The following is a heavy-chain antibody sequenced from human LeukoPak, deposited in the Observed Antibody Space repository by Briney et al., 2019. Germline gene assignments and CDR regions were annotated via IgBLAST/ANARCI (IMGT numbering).Heavy chain of an antibody. Sequence: QPGGSLRLSCAASGFIFSSYTMSWVRQAPGKGLEWVSSVGIGGDKYYADSVKGRFTISRDNSKNTLFLQMNNLRDEDTATYYCAKDLQSDGKWDVDYWGRGILVTVSS. CDR1: GFIFSSYT. V-gene: IGHV3-23*01. D-gene: IGHD1-26*01. CDR3: AKDLQSDGKWDVDY. CDR2: VGIGGDK. J-gene: IGHJ4*02.